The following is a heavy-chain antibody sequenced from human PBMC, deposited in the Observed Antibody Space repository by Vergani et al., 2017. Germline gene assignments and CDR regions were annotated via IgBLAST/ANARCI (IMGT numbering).Heavy chain of an antibody. CDR1: GFTFDDYA. J-gene: IGHJ5*02. CDR3: ARQGPNRGGAARMSMWFDP. CDR2: ISWNSGSI. V-gene: IGHV3-9*01. Sequence: EVQLVESGGGLVQPGRSLRLSCAASGFTFDDYAMYWVRQAPGKGLEWVSGISWNSGSIGYADSVKGRSTISRDNAKNSLYLQMNSLRADDTAVYYCARQGPNRGGAARMSMWFDPWGQGTLVTVSS. D-gene: IGHD6-6*01.